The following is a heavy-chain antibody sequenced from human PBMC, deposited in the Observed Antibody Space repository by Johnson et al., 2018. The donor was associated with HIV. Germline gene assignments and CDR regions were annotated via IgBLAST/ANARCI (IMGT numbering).Heavy chain of an antibody. D-gene: IGHD6-6*01. Sequence: QVQLVESGGGVVQPGRSLRLSCAASGFTFSSYAMHWVRQAPGKGLEWVAVISYDGSNKYYADSVKGRFTISRDNSKNTLYLQMNSLRAEDTAVYYCAKVSQQQLGAFDIWGQGTMVTVS. V-gene: IGHV3-30-3*01. J-gene: IGHJ3*02. CDR2: ISYDGSNK. CDR1: GFTFSSYA. CDR3: AKVSQQQLGAFDI.